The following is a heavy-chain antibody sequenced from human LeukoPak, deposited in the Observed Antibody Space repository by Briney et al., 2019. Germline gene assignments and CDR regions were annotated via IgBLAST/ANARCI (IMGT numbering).Heavy chain of an antibody. CDR1: GGSISSSGYY. CDR2: IYYSGST. Sequence: SETLSLTCTVSGGSISSSGYYWGWTRQPPGKGLEWIGSIYYSGSTYYNPSLKSRVTISVDTSENQFSLKLSSVTAADTAVYYCARHSSSTSWLIDYWGQGTLVTVSP. D-gene: IGHD2-2*01. V-gene: IGHV4-39*01. CDR3: ARHSSSTSWLIDY. J-gene: IGHJ4*02.